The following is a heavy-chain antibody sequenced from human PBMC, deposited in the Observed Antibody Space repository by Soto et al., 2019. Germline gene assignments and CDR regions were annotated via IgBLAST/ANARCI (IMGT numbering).Heavy chain of an antibody. CDR2: VSGSADST. CDR1: GFTFSSYG. J-gene: IGHJ6*02. V-gene: IGHV3-23*01. Sequence: SLRLSCVTSGFTFSSYGMSWVRQAPGKGPEWVAVVSGSADSTFYADSVKGRFTISRDNSKNTLYLQMSSLRPEDTAVYYCVKDGSSGWPYYYGMDVWGQGTTVTVSS. D-gene: IGHD6-19*01. CDR3: VKDGSSGWPYYYGMDV.